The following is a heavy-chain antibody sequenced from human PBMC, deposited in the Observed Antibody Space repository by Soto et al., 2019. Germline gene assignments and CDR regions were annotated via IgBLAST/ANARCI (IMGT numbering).Heavy chain of an antibody. D-gene: IGHD3-10*01. Sequence: QVVLLQSGAEVKEPGSSVRVSCQVSGSTFNNFAFSWVRQAPGHGPEWMGGIVVDSNTAEYSQRFQDRVSIIADKSTATSYLELTSLTADDTAVYYCAGVASGSTWDYFDYWGQGTLVTVSS. V-gene: IGHV1-69*06. J-gene: IGHJ4*02. CDR1: GSTFNNFA. CDR2: IVVDSNTA. CDR3: AGVASGSTWDYFDY.